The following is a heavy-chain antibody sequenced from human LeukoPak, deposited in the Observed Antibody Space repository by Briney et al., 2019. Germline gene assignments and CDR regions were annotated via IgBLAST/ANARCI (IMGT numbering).Heavy chain of an antibody. D-gene: IGHD3-10*01. CDR1: GYTFTGYY. Sequence: ASVKVSCKASGYTFTGYYMHWVRQAPGQGLEWMGWINPNSGGTNYAQKFQGRVTMTRDTSISTAYMELSRLRSDDTAVYYCARGMVRGVIITYNEYYFDYWGQGTLVTVSS. V-gene: IGHV1-2*02. J-gene: IGHJ4*02. CDR3: ARGMVRGVIITYNEYYFDY. CDR2: INPNSGGT.